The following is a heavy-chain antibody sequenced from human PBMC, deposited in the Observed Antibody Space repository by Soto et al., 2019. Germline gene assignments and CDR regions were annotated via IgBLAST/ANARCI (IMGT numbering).Heavy chain of an antibody. V-gene: IGHV3-21*01. Sequence: EVQLVESGGGLAKPGGSLRLSCAASGFLFNSYGMNWVRLSPGRGLEWISSISSTSTYIEYADSVKGRFIISRDNAENSLFLQMNSLRAEDTAVYYCTRDRPPGKVFPDVDFRGQGALVTVSS. CDR1: GFLFNSYG. J-gene: IGHJ4*02. CDR2: ISSTSTYI. CDR3: TRDRPPGKVFPDVDF.